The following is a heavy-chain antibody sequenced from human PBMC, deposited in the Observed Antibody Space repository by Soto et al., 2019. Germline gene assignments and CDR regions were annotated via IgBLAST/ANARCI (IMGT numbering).Heavy chain of an antibody. V-gene: IGHV6-1*01. CDR1: GDSVSSNSAA. J-gene: IGHJ6*02. D-gene: IGHD7-27*01. CDR2: TYYRSKWYN. CDR3: ARDPQSYGNWGDYGMDV. Sequence: PSQTLSLTCAISGDSVSSNSAAWNCIRQSPSRGLEWLGRTYYRSKWYNDYAVSVKSRITINPDTSKNQFSLQLNSVTPEDTAVYYCARDPQSYGNWGDYGMDVWGQGTTVTVSS.